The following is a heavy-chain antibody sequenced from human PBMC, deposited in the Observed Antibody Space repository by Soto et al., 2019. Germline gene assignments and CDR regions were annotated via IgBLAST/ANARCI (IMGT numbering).Heavy chain of an antibody. D-gene: IGHD6-25*01. V-gene: IGHV1-8*01. CDR3: ARRKERSGPYYLAL. Sequence: ASVKVSCKASGFTFITYDFSWVRQAAGQGLEWMGWMNPNNGNAGFAQKFRGRINMTRNTSISTAYLELSSLRSDDSAVYFCARRKERSGPYYLALWGQRTQVPVSS. J-gene: IGHJ4*02. CDR2: MNPNNGNA. CDR1: GFTFITYD.